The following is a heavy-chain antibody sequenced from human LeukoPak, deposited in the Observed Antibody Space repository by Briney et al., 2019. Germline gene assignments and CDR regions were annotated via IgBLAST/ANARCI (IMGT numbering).Heavy chain of an antibody. D-gene: IGHD6-19*01. CDR1: AFPLSSYG. CDR2: IWHDGSHE. CDR3: ASGVYSSGWYLDY. V-gene: IGHV3-33*01. J-gene: IGHJ4*02. Sequence: GGSLSLPCAASAFPLSSYGMHWVGQAPGKGLEGVAVIWHDGSHEYYADSVTGRFTNSRDNSKNTLYLQMNSLRAEDTAVYYCASGVYSSGWYLDYWGQGTLVTVSS.